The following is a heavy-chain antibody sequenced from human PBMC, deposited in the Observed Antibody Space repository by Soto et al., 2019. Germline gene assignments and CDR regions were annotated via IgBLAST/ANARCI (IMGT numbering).Heavy chain of an antibody. V-gene: IGHV1-18*01. Sequence: GASVKVSCKTSGYTFSNYGITWVRQAPGQPLEWLGWISLYSDGTSYAQKFRGRVSMTTDTSTTTAYMELRSLGSDDTAVYYCARVVPGAEAWFGPWGQGTLVTVSS. J-gene: IGHJ5*02. CDR1: GYTFSNYG. CDR2: ISLYSDGT. CDR3: ARVVPGAEAWFGP.